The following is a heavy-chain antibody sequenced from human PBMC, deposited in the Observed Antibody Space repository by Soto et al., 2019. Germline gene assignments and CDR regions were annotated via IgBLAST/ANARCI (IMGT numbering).Heavy chain of an antibody. D-gene: IGHD4-17*01. CDR1: GGTFSSYA. CDR3: ATAIYGDFQSYFDY. J-gene: IGHJ4*02. Sequence: GASVKVSCKASGGTFSSYAISWVRQAPGQGLEWMGGIIPTFGTANYAQKFQGRVTITADESTSTAYMELSSLRSEDTAVYYCATAIYGDFQSYFDYWGQGTLVTVSS. CDR2: IIPTFGTA. V-gene: IGHV1-69*13.